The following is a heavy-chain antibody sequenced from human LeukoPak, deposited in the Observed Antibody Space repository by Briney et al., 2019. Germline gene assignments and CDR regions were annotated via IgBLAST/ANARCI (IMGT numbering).Heavy chain of an antibody. V-gene: IGHV4-39*01. CDR3: ARGAHHRSGGNWFDP. D-gene: IGHD3-10*01. CDR1: GGSISSSSYY. J-gene: IGHJ5*02. Sequence: PSETLSLTCTVSGGSISSSSYYWGWIRQPPGKGLEWIGSIYYSGSTYYNPSLKSRVTISVDTSKNQFSLKLSSVTAADTAVYYCARGAHHRSGGNWFDPWGQGTLVTVSS. CDR2: IYYSGST.